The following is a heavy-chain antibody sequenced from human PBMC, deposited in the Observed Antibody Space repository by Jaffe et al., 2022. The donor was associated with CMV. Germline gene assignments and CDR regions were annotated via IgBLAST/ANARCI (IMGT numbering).Heavy chain of an antibody. V-gene: IGHV4-39*01. Sequence: QLQLQESGPGLVKPSETLSLTCTVSGGSISSSSYYWGWIRQPPGKGLEWIGSIYYSGSTYYNPSLKSRVTISVDTSKNQFSLKLSSVTAADTAVYYCARKGGDYLIFDYWGQGTLVTVSS. CDR2: IYYSGST. D-gene: IGHD3-16*01. J-gene: IGHJ4*02. CDR1: GGSISSSSYY. CDR3: ARKGGDYLIFDY.